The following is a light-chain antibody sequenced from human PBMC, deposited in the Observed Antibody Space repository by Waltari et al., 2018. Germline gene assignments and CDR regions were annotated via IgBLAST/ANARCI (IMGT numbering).Light chain of an antibody. CDR1: SSNIESNH. V-gene: IGLV1-47*01. CDR3: AAWDNSLSGVL. Sequence: QSVLTQSPSASGTPWQRVTISCSGSSSNIESNHVFWYQQIPGTAPKRLIFRDKMRPSGVPDRFSASKAGTSASLAISGLRSEDEADYYCAAWDNSLSGVLFGGGTKLTVL. CDR2: RDK. J-gene: IGLJ2*01.